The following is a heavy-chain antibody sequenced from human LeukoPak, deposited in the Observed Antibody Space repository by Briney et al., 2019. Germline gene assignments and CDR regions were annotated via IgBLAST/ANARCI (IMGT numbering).Heavy chain of an antibody. CDR2: IYPGDSDT. D-gene: IGHD6-19*01. J-gene: IGHJ4*02. CDR1: GYNFTIYW. CDR3: ARHTRQWLVTFDY. Sequence: GESLRISCKGSGYNFTIYWIGWVRQMPGKGLEWMGIIYPGDSDTRYSPSFQGQVTISADKSISTAYLQWSSLKASDTAMYYCARHTRQWLVTFDYWGQGTLVTVSS. V-gene: IGHV5-51*01.